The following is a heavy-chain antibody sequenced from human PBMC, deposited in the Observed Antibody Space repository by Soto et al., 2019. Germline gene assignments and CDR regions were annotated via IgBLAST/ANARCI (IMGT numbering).Heavy chain of an antibody. D-gene: IGHD2-21*01. CDR2: ISSTFEI. J-gene: IGHJ3*02. V-gene: IGHV3-48*02. Sequence: GGSLRLSCATSGFIFSRYSLNWVRQAPGKGLEWISYISSTFEIWNADSVKGRFTISRDSVENSLYLQMNNLRDEDTAVYDCVRDVDWAFDIWGQGTMVTVSS. CDR3: VRDVDWAFDI. CDR1: GFIFSRYS.